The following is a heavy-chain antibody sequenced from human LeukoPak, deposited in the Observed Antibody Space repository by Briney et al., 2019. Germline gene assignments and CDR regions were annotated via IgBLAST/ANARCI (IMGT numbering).Heavy chain of an antibody. V-gene: IGHV1-18*01. D-gene: IGHD3-10*01. CDR2: ISAYNGNT. Sequence: ASVKVSCKASGYTFTSYGISWVRQAPGQGLEWMGWISAYNGNTNYAQKLQGRVTMTTDTSTSTAYMELRSLRSDDTAVYYCAGPTYYYGSGSYEFDPWGQGTLVTVSS. CDR1: GYTFTSYG. CDR3: AGPTYYYGSGSYEFDP. J-gene: IGHJ5*02.